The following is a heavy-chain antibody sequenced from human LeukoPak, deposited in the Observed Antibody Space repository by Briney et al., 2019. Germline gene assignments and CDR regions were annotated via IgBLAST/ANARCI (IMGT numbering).Heavy chain of an antibody. V-gene: IGHV4-34*01. J-gene: IGHJ4*02. D-gene: IGHD3-10*01. CDR1: GGSFSGYY. CDR3: ARQTGSGLFILP. Sequence: SETLSLTCAVYGGSFSGYYWSWIRQPPGKGLEWIGSIYYSGSTYYNPSLKSRVTISVDTSKNQFSLKLSSVTAADTAVYYCARQTGSGLFILPGGQGKLVTVSS. CDR2: IYYSGST.